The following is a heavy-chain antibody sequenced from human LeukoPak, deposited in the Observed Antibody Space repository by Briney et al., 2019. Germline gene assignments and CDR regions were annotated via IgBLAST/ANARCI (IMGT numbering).Heavy chain of an antibody. V-gene: IGHV3-48*03. CDR1: GFAFNIYE. D-gene: IGHD5-24*01. J-gene: IGHJ4*02. CDR3: ARSFVATIMVFDL. Sequence: PGGSLRLSCAGSGFAFNIYEMNWVRQAPGKGLEWVAYISNTDSSTYYADSVKGRFTISRDDAKNSLFLQMNSLRAEDTAVYYCARSFVATIMVFDLWGQGALVTVSS. CDR2: ISNTDSST.